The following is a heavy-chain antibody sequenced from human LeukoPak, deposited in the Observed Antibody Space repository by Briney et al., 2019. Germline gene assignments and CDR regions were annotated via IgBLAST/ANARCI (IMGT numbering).Heavy chain of an antibody. CDR2: INHSGST. V-gene: IGHV4-34*01. CDR1: GGSISSYY. CDR3: ARSWDSSSSNGFDP. Sequence: SETLSLTCTVSGGSISSYYRSWIRQPPGKGLEWIGEINHSGSTNYNPSLKSRVTISVDTSKNQFSLQLNSVTPEDTAVYYCARSWDSSSSNGFDPWGQGTLVTVSS. D-gene: IGHD6-6*01. J-gene: IGHJ5*02.